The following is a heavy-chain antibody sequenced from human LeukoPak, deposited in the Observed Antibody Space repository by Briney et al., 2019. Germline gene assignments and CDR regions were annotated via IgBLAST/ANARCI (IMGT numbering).Heavy chain of an antibody. V-gene: IGHV3-23*01. J-gene: IGHJ4*02. Sequence: GGSLRLSCVASGFTFSSYDMGWVRQAPGKGLEWVSAISGSGGSTYYADSVKCRFTISRDNSNNTVYLEMNSLSAEDTGVYQCARDETSGWCDYWGQGNLVTVSS. CDR1: GFTFSSYD. CDR3: ARDETSGWCDY. CDR2: ISGSGGST. D-gene: IGHD6-19*01.